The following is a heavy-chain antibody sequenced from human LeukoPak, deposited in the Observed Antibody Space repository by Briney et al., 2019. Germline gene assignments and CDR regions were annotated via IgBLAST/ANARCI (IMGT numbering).Heavy chain of an antibody. V-gene: IGHV3-7*01. CDR1: GFTFSSYW. J-gene: IGHJ1*01. CDR3: ARDHMYYDFWSGSGEYFQH. CDR2: IKQDGSEK. Sequence: GGSLRLSCAASGFTFSSYWMSWVRQAPGKGLEWVANIKQDGSEKYYVDSVKGRFTISRDSAKNSLYLQMNSLRAEDTAVYYCARDHMYYDFWSGSGEYFQHWGQGTLVTVSS. D-gene: IGHD3-3*01.